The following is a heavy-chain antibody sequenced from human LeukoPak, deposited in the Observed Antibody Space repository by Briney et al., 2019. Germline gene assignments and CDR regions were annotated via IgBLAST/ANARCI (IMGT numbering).Heavy chain of an antibody. D-gene: IGHD1-26*01. CDR1: GYSIRSDYY. CDR3: ARVIEVGAMTPFDY. J-gene: IGHJ4*02. CDR2: IYHSGST. V-gene: IGHV4-38-2*02. Sequence: KPSETLSLTCTVSGYSIRSDYYWGWIRQPPGKGLEWIGSIYHSGSTYYNPSLKSRVTISVDTSKNQFSLKLSSVTAADTAVYYCARVIEVGAMTPFDYWGQGTLVTVSS.